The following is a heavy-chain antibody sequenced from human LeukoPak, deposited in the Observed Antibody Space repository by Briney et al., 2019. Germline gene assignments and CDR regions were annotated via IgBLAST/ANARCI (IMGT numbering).Heavy chain of an antibody. CDR3: ARPYYYDSRIDP. D-gene: IGHD3-22*01. CDR2: MYYSGST. V-gene: IGHV4-30-4*01. Sequence: KPSETLSLTCTVSGGSISSGDYYWSWIRQPPGKGLEWIAYMYYSGSTYYNPSLKSRVTISADTSKNQLSLKLSSATAADTAVYYCARPYYYDSRIDPWGQGILVTVSS. CDR1: GGSISSGDYY. J-gene: IGHJ5*02.